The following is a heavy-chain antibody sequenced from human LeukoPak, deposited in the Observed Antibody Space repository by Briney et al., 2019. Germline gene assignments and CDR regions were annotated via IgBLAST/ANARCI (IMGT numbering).Heavy chain of an antibody. CDR1: GYSFTDYY. Sequence: GASVKVSCKASGYSFTDYYVHWVRQAPGQGLEWMGWINPKRAETNYAQKFQGRVTMTRATSISTAYMELSRLGSDDTAVYYCARVLHSTGRIRYFFDLWGQGTLVTVSS. D-gene: IGHD3-9*01. CDR3: ARVLHSTGRIRYFFDL. CDR2: INPKRAET. V-gene: IGHV1-2*02. J-gene: IGHJ4*02.